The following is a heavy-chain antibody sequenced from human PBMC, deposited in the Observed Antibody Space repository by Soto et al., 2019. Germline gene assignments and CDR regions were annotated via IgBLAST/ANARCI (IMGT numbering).Heavy chain of an antibody. Sequence: GGSVRLSXSASGFTFSSYDMHWVRQGPGKGLEWVSAIGTAGDTNYAGSVKGRFTISRENAKNSLYLQMNSLRAGDTAIYFCARAIGPTLFDYWGQGTLVTVSS. J-gene: IGHJ4*02. V-gene: IGHV3-13*04. D-gene: IGHD3-22*01. CDR3: ARAIGPTLFDY. CDR2: IGTAGDT. CDR1: GFTFSSYD.